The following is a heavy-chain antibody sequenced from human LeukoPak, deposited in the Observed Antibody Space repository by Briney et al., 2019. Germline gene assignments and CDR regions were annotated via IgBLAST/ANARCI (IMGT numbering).Heavy chain of an antibody. J-gene: IGHJ4*02. CDR2: ISSSGSTK. CDR1: GFTFSDYY. V-gene: IGHV3-11*04. Sequence: NPGGSLRLSCAASGFTFSDYYMSWVRQAPGKGLEWVSYISSSGSTKYYAASVKGRFTISRDNAKNSLYLQMNSLRAEDTAVYYCARDAASYYYDSSGWIDYWGQGTLVTVSS. CDR3: ARDAASYYYDSSGWIDY. D-gene: IGHD3-22*01.